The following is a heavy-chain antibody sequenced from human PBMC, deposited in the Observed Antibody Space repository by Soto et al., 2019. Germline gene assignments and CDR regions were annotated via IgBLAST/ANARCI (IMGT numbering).Heavy chain of an antibody. J-gene: IGHJ5*02. CDR2: SYHAGSS. D-gene: IGHD3-10*01. CDR3: ARGLSYIRLDP. Sequence: SETLSLTCTVFGDSLRGFYWSWIRQPPGKEPAWIGSSYHAGSSSYNPSLKSRVSTSVDTSKNQFSLTLASVTAADTAVYYCARGLSYIRLDPWGQGTLVTVSS. CDR1: GDSLRGFY. V-gene: IGHV4-59*01.